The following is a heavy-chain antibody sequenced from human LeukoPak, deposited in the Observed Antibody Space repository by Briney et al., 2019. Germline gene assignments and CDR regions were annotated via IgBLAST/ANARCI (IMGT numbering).Heavy chain of an antibody. CDR1: VRSFRIGDYY. Sequence: SQTLSLTCTVSVRSFRIGDYYWSWIRHPPAKGLEYIAYFFSRGSACYSPSLRNRVKISGDPSKNQFSLQLSSVTAADTAVYYCARRLRGTTGTTEKTYYYYYMDVWGKGATVTVSS. D-gene: IGHD1-1*01. V-gene: IGHV4-31*03. CDR3: ARRLRGTTGTTEKTYYYYYMDV. J-gene: IGHJ6*03. CDR2: FFSRGSA.